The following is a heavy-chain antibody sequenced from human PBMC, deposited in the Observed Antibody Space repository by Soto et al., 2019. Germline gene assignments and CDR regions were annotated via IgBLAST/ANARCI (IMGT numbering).Heavy chain of an antibody. Sequence: SETLSLTCTVSGGSISSGGYYWSWIRQHPGKGLEWIGFIYYSGSTYYNPSLKSRVTISVDTSKNQFSLKLSSVTAADTAVYYCARARGGYDIPGAFDIWGQGTMVTVSS. D-gene: IGHD3-9*01. CDR2: IYYSGST. CDR3: ARARGGYDIPGAFDI. CDR1: GGSISSGGYY. J-gene: IGHJ3*02. V-gene: IGHV4-31*03.